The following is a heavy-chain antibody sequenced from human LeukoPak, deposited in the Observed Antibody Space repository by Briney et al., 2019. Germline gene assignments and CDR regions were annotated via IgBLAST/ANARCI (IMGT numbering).Heavy chain of an antibody. Sequence: PGRSLRLSCAASGFTFSSYGMHWVRQAPGKGLEWVVVISYDGSNKYYADSVKGRFTISRDNSKNTLYLQMNSLRAEDTAVYYCAKDPSVGATSLWGQGTLVTVSS. D-gene: IGHD1-26*01. CDR2: ISYDGSNK. CDR3: AKDPSVGATSL. J-gene: IGHJ4*02. V-gene: IGHV3-30*18. CDR1: GFTFSSYG.